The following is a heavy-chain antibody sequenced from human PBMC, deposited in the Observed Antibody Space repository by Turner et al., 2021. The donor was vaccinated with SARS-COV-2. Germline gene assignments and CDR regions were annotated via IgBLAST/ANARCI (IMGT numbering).Heavy chain of an antibody. D-gene: IGHD3-22*01. J-gene: IGHJ4*02. Sequence: EVQLLESGGGLVQPGGSLTLSCAASGFTFSSYAMSWVRQAPGKGLEWVSSISSTSGSTYYADSVKGRFTFSRDNSKNTLYLQMNSLRAEDTAVYYCAKLIVGTDYWGQGTLVTVSS. V-gene: IGHV3-23*01. CDR1: GFTFSSYA. CDR2: ISSTSGST. CDR3: AKLIVGTDY.